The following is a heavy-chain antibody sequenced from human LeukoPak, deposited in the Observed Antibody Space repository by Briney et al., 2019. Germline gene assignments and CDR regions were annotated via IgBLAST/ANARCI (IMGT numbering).Heavy chain of an antibody. CDR2: IIPILGIA. D-gene: IGHD3-3*01. V-gene: IGHV1-69*04. J-gene: IGHJ6*03. Sequence: SVKVSCKASGGTFSSYAISWVRQAPGQGLEWMGRIIPILGIANYAQKFQGRVTITADKSTSTAYMELSSLRSEDTAVYYCAGNTIFGVVIGGGDYYYYYMDVWGKGTTVTVSS. CDR1: GGTFSSYA. CDR3: AGNTIFGVVIGGGDYYYYYMDV.